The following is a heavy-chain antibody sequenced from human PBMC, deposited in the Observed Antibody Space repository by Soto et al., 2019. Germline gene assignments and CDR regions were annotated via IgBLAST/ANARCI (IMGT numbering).Heavy chain of an antibody. J-gene: IGHJ4*02. CDR1: GGSISSSNW. D-gene: IGHD3-10*01. CDR3: AREGTTMVRGDPYYFDY. V-gene: IGHV4-4*02. CDR2: IYHSGST. Sequence: QVQLQESGPGLVKPSGTLSLACAVSGGSISSSNWWSWVRQPPGKGLEWIGEIYHSGSTNYNPSLKSRVTISVDKSKNQFSLKLSSVTAADTAVYYCAREGTTMVRGDPYYFDYWGQGTLVTVSS.